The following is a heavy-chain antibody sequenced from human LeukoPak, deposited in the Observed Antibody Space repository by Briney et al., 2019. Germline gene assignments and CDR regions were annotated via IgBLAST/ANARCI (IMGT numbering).Heavy chain of an antibody. V-gene: IGHV3-21*01. CDR1: GFTFSSYW. CDR2: IRSSSSYI. Sequence: PGGSLRLSCAASGFTFSSYWMSWVRQAPGKGLEWVSSIRSSSSYIYYADSLKGRFTISRDNAKNSLYLQMNSLRAEDSAVYYCARDGPSIAADFDCWGQGTLVTVSS. D-gene: IGHD6-6*01. CDR3: ARDGPSIAADFDC. J-gene: IGHJ4*02.